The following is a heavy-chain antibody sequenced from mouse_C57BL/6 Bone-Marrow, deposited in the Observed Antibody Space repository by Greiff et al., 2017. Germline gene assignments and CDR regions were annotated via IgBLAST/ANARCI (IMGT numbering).Heavy chain of an antibody. D-gene: IGHD1-1*01. J-gene: IGHJ1*03. CDR3: ARDYSSSYCYFDV. V-gene: IGHV1-85*01. CDR1: GYTFTSYD. CDR2: IYPRDGST. Sequence: VQLQQSGPELVKPGASVQLSCKASGYTFTSYDINWVKQRPGQGLEWIGWIYPRDGSTKYNEQFKGKATLTVDTSSSPAYMERLSLTSEYSAVYVCARDYSSSYCYFDVWGTGTTVTVSS.